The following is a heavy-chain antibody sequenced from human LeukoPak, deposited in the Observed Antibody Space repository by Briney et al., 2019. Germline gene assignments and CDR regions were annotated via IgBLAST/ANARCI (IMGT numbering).Heavy chain of an antibody. CDR3: ARDRPLGGDYVQGYFDL. J-gene: IGHJ2*01. CDR1: GGSISSYY. Sequence: SETLSLTCTFSGGSISSYYWIWIRQPSGKGLEWIGFIYYSGNTNYNPSLKSRVTISVDTSKNQFSLKLSSVTAADTAVYYCARDRPLGGDYVQGYFDLWGRGTLVTVSS. V-gene: IGHV4-59*01. D-gene: IGHD4-17*01. CDR2: IYYSGNT.